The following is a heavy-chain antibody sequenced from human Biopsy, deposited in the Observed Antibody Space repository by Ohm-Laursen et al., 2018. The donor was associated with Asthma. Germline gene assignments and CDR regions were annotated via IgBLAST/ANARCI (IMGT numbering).Heavy chain of an antibody. V-gene: IGHV4-34*01. J-gene: IGHJ6*02. Sequence: LRLSCAASGFTFGDYWMSWVRQSPGKGLEWIGETNERGVTNNNPSLKSRVIISIDTYWNRVSLKLTSVTAADTAVYYCARGPELDVWGQGTTVNVSS. CDR3: ARGPELDV. CDR2: TNERGVT. CDR1: GFTFGDYW.